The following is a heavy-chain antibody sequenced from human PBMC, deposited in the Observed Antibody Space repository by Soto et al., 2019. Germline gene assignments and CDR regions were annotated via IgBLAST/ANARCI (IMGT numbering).Heavy chain of an antibody. J-gene: IGHJ4*02. CDR2: IDWDDDA. D-gene: IGHD6-19*01. Sequence: ESGPTLVNPTQTLTLTCTLSGFSLSTGGMCVSWIRQPPGKALEWLALIDWDDDAYYSASLKTRLTISKDTSKNQVVLTMTDMDPVDTATYFCARTPSGGWVDYWGQGTLVTVSS. CDR3: ARTPSGGWVDY. V-gene: IGHV2-70*01. CDR1: GFSLSTGGMC.